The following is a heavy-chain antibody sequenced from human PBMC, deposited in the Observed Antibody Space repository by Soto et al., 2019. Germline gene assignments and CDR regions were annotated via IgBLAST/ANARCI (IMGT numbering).Heavy chain of an antibody. CDR2: INAGNGNT. V-gene: IGHV1-3*01. D-gene: IGHD3-10*01. CDR1: GYTFTSYA. CDR3: ASGRVLLWFGELSQAHFDY. Sequence: ASVKVSCKASGYTFTSYAMHWVRQAPGQRLEWMGWINAGNGNTKYSQKFQGGVTITRDTSASTAYMELSSLRSEDTAVYYCASGRVLLWFGELSQAHFDYWGQGTLVTVSS. J-gene: IGHJ4*02.